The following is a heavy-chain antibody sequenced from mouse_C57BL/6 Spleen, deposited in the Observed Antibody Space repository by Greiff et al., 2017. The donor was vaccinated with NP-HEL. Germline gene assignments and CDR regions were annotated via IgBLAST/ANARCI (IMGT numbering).Heavy chain of an antibody. V-gene: IGHV5-12*01. J-gene: IGHJ4*01. CDR3: ARQGGQDYAMDY. CDR2: ISNGGGST. D-gene: IGHD3-3*01. CDR1: GFTFSDYY. Sequence: EVKLMESGGGLVQPGGSLKLSCAASGFTFSDYYMYWVRQTPEKRLEWVAYISNGGGSTYYPDTVKGRFTISRDNAKNTLYLQMSRLKSEDTAMYYCARQGGQDYAMDYWGQGTSVTVSS.